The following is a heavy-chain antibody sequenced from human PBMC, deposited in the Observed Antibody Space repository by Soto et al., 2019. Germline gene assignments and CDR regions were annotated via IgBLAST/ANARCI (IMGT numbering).Heavy chain of an antibody. CDR2: INHSGST. CDR1: GGSFGGYY. Sequence: PSETLSLTCAVYGGSFGGYYWSWIRQPPGKGLEWIGEINHSGSTNYNPSLKSRVTISVDTSKNQFSLKLSSVTAADTAVYYCARGDNWNSNWFDPWGQGTLVTVSS. J-gene: IGHJ5*02. CDR3: ARGDNWNSNWFDP. V-gene: IGHV4-34*01. D-gene: IGHD1-7*01.